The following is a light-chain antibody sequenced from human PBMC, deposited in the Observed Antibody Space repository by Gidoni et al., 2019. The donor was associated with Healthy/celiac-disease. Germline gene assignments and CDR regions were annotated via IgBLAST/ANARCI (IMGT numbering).Light chain of an antibody. CDR2: AAS. Sequence: AIRLTQSPSSLSASTGDRVTITCRASQGISSYLAWYQQKPGKAPKLLIYAASTLQSGVPSRFSGSVSGTDFTLTISCLQSEDFATYYCQQYYSYSITFXQXTRLEIK. CDR1: QGISSY. CDR3: QQYYSYSIT. V-gene: IGKV1-8*01. J-gene: IGKJ5*01.